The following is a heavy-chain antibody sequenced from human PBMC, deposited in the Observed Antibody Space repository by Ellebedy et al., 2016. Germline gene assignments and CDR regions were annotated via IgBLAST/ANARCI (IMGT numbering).Heavy chain of an antibody. CDR3: AYCTTASCYRRLDH. Sequence: GGSLRLXCAGSGFTFSTYVFTWVRQAPGKGLEWVSAISGSGGGTFYAGSVKGRFTISRDNSKNTLYLQMNSLRADDTAVYYCAYCTTASCYRRLDHWGQGTLVTVSS. CDR2: ISGSGGGT. V-gene: IGHV3-23*01. J-gene: IGHJ4*02. CDR1: GFTFSTYV. D-gene: IGHD2-2*01.